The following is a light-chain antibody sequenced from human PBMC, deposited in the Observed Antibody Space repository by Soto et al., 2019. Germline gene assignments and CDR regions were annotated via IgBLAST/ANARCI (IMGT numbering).Light chain of an antibody. CDR2: VAS. J-gene: IGKJ1*01. CDR3: LQTDRFPWT. V-gene: IGKV1-12*01. CDR1: LDIRSW. Sequence: DIQMTQSPSSVSASVGDRVTITCRASLDIRSWVAWYQQKPGNAPKLLIYVASSLQSGVPSRFSGSGSGTDFTLTISSLQPEDFATYYCLQTDRFPWTFGQGTKVDIK.